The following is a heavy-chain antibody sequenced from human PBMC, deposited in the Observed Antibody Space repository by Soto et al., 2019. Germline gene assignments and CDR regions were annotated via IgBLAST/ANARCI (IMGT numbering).Heavy chain of an antibody. V-gene: IGHV1-2*04. J-gene: IGHJ6*02. D-gene: IGHD2-2*01. Sequence: ASVKVSCKASGYTFTGYYMHWVRQAPGQGLEWMGWINPNSGGTNYAQKFQGWVTMTRDTSISTAYMELSRLGSDDTAVYYCAREMNCSSTSCPGYYYYGMDIWGQGTTVTVSS. CDR3: AREMNCSSTSCPGYYYYGMDI. CDR1: GYTFTGYY. CDR2: INPNSGGT.